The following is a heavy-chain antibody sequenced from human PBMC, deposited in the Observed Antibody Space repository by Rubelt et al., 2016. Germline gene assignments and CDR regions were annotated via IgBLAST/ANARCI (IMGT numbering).Heavy chain of an antibody. J-gene: IGHJ4*02. V-gene: IGHV4-4*02. D-gene: IGHD2-8*02. CDR2: IYYSGST. CDR1: GFTFSKAW. CDR3: ARVAHSSGASYVDY. Sequence: VKPGGSLRLSCEASGFTFSKAWPSWVRQAPGKGLEWIGSIYYSGSTYYNPSLKSRVTISVDTSKNQFSLKLSSVTAADTAVYYCARVAHSSGASYVDYWGQGTLVTVSS.